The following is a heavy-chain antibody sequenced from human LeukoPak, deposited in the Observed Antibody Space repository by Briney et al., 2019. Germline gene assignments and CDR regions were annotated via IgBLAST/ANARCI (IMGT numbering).Heavy chain of an antibody. CDR1: GYTFTSYD. Sequence: ASVKVSCKASGYTFTSYDINWVRQATGQGLEWMGWMNPNSDNTGYAQKFQGRVTMTRNTSISTAYMELSSLRSEDTAVYYCARDTGPSKYYYDSSGYYDDYWGQGTLVTVSS. CDR2: MNPNSDNT. D-gene: IGHD3-22*01. J-gene: IGHJ4*02. V-gene: IGHV1-8*01. CDR3: ARDTGPSKYYYDSSGYYDDY.